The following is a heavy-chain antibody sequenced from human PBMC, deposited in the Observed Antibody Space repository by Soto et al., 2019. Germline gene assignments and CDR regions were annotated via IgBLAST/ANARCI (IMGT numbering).Heavy chain of an antibody. CDR2: IYSGGST. V-gene: IGHV3-66*01. D-gene: IGHD3-3*01. Sequence: EVQLVESGGGLVQPGGSLRLSCAASGFTVSSNYMSWVRQAPGKGLEWVSVIYSGGSTYYADSVKGRFTISRDNSKNTLYLQMNSLRAEDTAVYYCASEFWSGYSHPRTDAFDIWGQGTMVTVSS. J-gene: IGHJ3*02. CDR1: GFTVSSNY. CDR3: ASEFWSGYSHPRTDAFDI.